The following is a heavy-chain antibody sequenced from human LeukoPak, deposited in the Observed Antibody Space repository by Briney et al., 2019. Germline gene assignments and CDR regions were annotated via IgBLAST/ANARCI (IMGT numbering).Heavy chain of an antibody. J-gene: IGHJ4*02. D-gene: IGHD3-22*01. Sequence: ASVKVSCKAFGHSLTSYSMHWVRQAPGQGLEWMGIINPSGGSTSYAQKFQGRVTMTRDTSTSTVYMEVTSLRSEDTALYYCARWNDDLYDSSDYEFDYWGQGTLVTVSS. V-gene: IGHV1-46*01. CDR2: INPSGGST. CDR3: ARWNDDLYDSSDYEFDY. CDR1: GHSLTSYS.